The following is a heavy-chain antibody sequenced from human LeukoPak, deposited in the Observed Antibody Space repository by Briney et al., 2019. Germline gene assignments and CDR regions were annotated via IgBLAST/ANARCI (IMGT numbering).Heavy chain of an antibody. CDR3: ARDLPYCGGDCYSGYDAFDI. CDR2: IYYSGST. V-gene: IGHV4-59*01. Sequence: SETLSLTCTVSGGSISSYYWSWIPHTPGKGLEWIGYIYYSGSTNYNPSLKSRVTISVDTSKNQFSLKLSSVTAADTAVYYCARDLPYCGGDCYSGYDAFDIWGQGTMVTVSS. CDR1: GGSISSYY. J-gene: IGHJ3*02. D-gene: IGHD2-21*01.